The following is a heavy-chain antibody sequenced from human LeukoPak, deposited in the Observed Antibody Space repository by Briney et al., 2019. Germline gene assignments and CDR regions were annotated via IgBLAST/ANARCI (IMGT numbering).Heavy chain of an antibody. CDR3: ARDLIELPSYNHYYLDV. Sequence: PGGSLRLSCAASGFTFSSYSMNWIRQAPGKGLEWVAFIRSDGSNKYYADSVKGRFTISRDNSKNTLYLQMNSLRAEDTAVYFCARDLIELPSYNHYYLDVWGNGTTVTVSS. V-gene: IGHV3-30*02. CDR1: GFTFSSYS. J-gene: IGHJ6*03. CDR2: IRSDGSNK. D-gene: IGHD1-14*01.